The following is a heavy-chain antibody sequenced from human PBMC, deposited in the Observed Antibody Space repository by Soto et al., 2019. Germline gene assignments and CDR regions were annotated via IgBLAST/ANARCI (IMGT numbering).Heavy chain of an antibody. J-gene: IGHJ6*02. CDR2: INPSSGRT. CDR3: ARDHNFGFISYAMDV. Sequence: GASVKVSCKASGYTFTSYSMHGVRQAPGQGLEWMGIINPSSGRTSYAQNFQGRVTMTSDTSTSIVYMEMSSLKSEDTAVYYCARDHNFGFISYAMDVLGQGTTLPVS. CDR1: GYTFTSYS. D-gene: IGHD3-3*01. V-gene: IGHV1-46*01.